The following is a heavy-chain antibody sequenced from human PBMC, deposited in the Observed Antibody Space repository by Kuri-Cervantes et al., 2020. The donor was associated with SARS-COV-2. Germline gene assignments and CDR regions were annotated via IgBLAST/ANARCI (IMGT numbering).Heavy chain of an antibody. CDR2: ISSSSSYI. Sequence: GESLKISCAASGFTFSSYSMNWVRQAPGKGLEWVSSISSSSSYIYYADSVKGRFTISRDNAKNSLYLQMNSLRAEDTAVYYCAKTPVDYNSGKGPFDYWGQGTLVTVSS. CDR3: AKTPVDYNSGKGPFDY. D-gene: IGHD4-11*01. J-gene: IGHJ4*02. CDR1: GFTFSSYS. V-gene: IGHV3-21*04.